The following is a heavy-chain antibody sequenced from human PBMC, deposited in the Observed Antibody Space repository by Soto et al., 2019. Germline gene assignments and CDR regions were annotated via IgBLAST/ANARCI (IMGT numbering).Heavy chain of an antibody. CDR1: GFTFSSYA. D-gene: IGHD2-15*01. CDR3: ARVAVTGRRYYYGMDV. V-gene: IGHV3-30-3*01. CDR2: ISYDGSNK. Sequence: GSLRLSCAASGFTFSSYAMHWVRQAPGKGLEWVAVISYDGSNKYYADSVKGRFTISRDNSKNTLYLQMNSLRAEDTAVYYCARVAVTGRRYYYGMDVWGQGTTVTVSS. J-gene: IGHJ6*02.